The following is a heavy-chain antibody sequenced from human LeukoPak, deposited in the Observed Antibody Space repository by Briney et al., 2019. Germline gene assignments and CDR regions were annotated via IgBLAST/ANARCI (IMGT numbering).Heavy chain of an antibody. J-gene: IGHJ4*02. CDR3: AKEGSIFGVVIRPYYFDY. V-gene: IGHV4-39*07. CDR2: IYYSGST. D-gene: IGHD3-3*01. CDR1: GGSITSSSYY. Sequence: SETLSLTCTVSGGSITSSSYYWGWIRQPPGKGLEWIGSIYYSGSTYYNPSLKSRVTISVETSKNQFSLKLSSVTAADTAVYYCAKEGSIFGVVIRPYYFDYWGQGTLVTVSS.